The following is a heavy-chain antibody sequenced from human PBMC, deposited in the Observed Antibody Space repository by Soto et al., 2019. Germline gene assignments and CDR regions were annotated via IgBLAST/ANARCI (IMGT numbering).Heavy chain of an antibody. CDR3: AHRRGDLLTGHYYFDY. Sequence: SGPTLVNPTQTLTLTCTFSGFSLSSYGMCVIWIRRPPGEALEWLARIDWDDAKFYNTSLRTRLSISRDTSKNQVVLTMTNMDHVDTGTYYCAHRRGDLLTGHYYFDYWGQGTLVTVSS. J-gene: IGHJ4*02. CDR2: IDWDDAK. V-gene: IGHV2-70*12. D-gene: IGHD3-9*01. CDR1: GFSLSSYGMC.